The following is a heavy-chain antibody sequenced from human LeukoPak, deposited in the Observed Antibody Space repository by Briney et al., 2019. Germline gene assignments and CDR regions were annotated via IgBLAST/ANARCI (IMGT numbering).Heavy chain of an antibody. CDR1: GISLSTARMG. CDR2: ILSNDEN. CDR3: ARIFPIAAAGFDY. D-gene: IGHD6-13*01. Sequence: GPLLAKPTEPLTLTCTVSGISLSTARMGVSWIRQPPGKALVWLAHILSNDENSYSTPLKSRLTITKDTTKSQLFLTITSMDPVATATYYCARIFPIAAAGFDYGGQGNLATVSS. V-gene: IGHV2-26*01. J-gene: IGHJ4*02.